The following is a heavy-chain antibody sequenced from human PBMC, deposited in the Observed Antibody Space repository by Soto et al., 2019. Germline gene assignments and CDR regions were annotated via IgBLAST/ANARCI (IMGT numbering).Heavy chain of an antibody. J-gene: IGHJ4*02. D-gene: IGHD5-12*01. V-gene: IGHV3-74*01. CDR3: ARGRSSGGVYIVATTDFDY. CDR2: INSDGSST. CDR1: GFTFSSYW. Sequence: EVQLVESGGGLVQPGGSLRLSCAASGFTFSSYWMHWVRQAPGKGLVWVSRINSDGSSTSYADSVKGRFTISRDNAKNTLYLQMNSLRAEDTAVYYCARGRSSGGVYIVATTDFDYWGQGTLVTVSS.